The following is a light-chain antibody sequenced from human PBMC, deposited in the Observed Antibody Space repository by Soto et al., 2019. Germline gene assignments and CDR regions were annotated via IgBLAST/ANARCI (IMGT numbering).Light chain of an antibody. Sequence: EIVLTQSPGTLSLSPGERATLSCRASQSVSSNYLAWYQQKPGQTPRLLIYVASSRATDIPDTFSGSGSGTDFTLTITRLEPEDFAVYYCQQYGRPPRTFGQGTKAQIK. J-gene: IGKJ1*01. CDR1: QSVSSNY. V-gene: IGKV3-20*01. CDR2: VAS. CDR3: QQYGRPPRT.